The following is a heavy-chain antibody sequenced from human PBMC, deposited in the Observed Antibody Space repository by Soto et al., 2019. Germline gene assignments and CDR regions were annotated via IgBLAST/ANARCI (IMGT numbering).Heavy chain of an antibody. J-gene: IGHJ4*02. Sequence: GGSLRLSCAASGFTFSSYSMNWVRQAPGKGLEWVSYISSSSSTIYYTDSVKGRFTISRDNAKNSLYLQMNSLRAEDTAVYYCARSLGGNFRRYFDYWGQGTLVTVSS. CDR1: GFTFSSYS. CDR2: ISSSSSTI. V-gene: IGHV3-48*01. CDR3: ARSLGGNFRRYFDY. D-gene: IGHD2-21*01.